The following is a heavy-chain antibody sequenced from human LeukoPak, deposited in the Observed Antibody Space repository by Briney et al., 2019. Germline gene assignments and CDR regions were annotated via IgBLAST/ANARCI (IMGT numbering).Heavy chain of an antibody. Sequence: GGSLRLSCAASGFTFSSYGMHWVRQAPGKGLEWVAFIGYDGSNKYYADSVKGRFTISRDNSKNTLYLQMNSLRAEDTAVYYCAKDLGIVGATDRDYWGQGTLVTVSS. CDR1: GFTFSSYG. CDR2: IGYDGSNK. J-gene: IGHJ4*02. V-gene: IGHV3-30*02. CDR3: AKDLGIVGATDRDY. D-gene: IGHD1-26*01.